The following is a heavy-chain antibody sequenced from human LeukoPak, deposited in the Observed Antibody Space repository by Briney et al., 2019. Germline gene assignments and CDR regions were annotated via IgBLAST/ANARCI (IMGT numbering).Heavy chain of an antibody. CDR1: GFTFSSYW. V-gene: IGHV3-74*01. D-gene: IGHD2-2*01. CDR3: AREKIVVVPAAHYDY. J-gene: IGHJ4*02. Sequence: GGSLRLSCAASGFTFSSYWMHWVRQAPGKGLVWVSRINTDGSSTSYADSVKGRFTISRDNAKNTLYLQMNSLRAEDAAVHYCAREKIVVVPAAHYDYWGQGTLITVSS. CDR2: INTDGSST.